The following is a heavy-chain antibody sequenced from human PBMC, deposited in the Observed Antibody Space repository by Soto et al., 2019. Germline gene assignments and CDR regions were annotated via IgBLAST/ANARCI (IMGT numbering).Heavy chain of an antibody. Sequence: QVQLVQSGAEVKKPGASVKVSCKTSGYTFAAFFIHWIRQAPGQGLEWMGWINPTSGATVSAQKFQDRVTMTRDTSISTAYMELRGLKSDDTAVYYCTRDPDYGDYWGYVFDYWGQGTPVSVSS. D-gene: IGHD4-17*01. J-gene: IGHJ4*02. CDR3: TRDPDYGDYWGYVFDY. V-gene: IGHV1-2*02. CDR1: GYTFAAFF. CDR2: INPTSGAT.